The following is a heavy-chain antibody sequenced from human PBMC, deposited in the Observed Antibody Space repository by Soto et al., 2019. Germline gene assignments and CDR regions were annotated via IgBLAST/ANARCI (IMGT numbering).Heavy chain of an antibody. CDR2: ISEDGVSK. CDR1: GFPFSNYG. J-gene: IGHJ4*02. CDR3: ARAYYFGSGTSYTLYY. Sequence: GGSLRLSXAASGFPFSNYGMHWVRQAPGKGLEGVAAISEDGVSKHYADSVQGRFTISRDNSESAVFLQMNSLRPDDTALYFCARAYYFGSGTSYTLYYWGQGTQVTVSS. V-gene: IGHV3-30*03. D-gene: IGHD3-10*01.